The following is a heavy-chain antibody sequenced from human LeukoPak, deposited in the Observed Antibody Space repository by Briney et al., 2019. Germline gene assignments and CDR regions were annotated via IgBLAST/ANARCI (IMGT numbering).Heavy chain of an antibody. J-gene: IGHJ4*02. Sequence: RASVKVSCKASGYTFTGYYMHWVRQAPGQGLEWMGWINPNSGGTNYAQKFQGRVTITADKSTSTAYMELSSLRSEDTAVYYCARGIVGAKNGFDYWGQGTLVTVSS. CDR2: INPNSGGT. CDR1: GYTFTGYY. V-gene: IGHV1-2*02. D-gene: IGHD1-26*01. CDR3: ARGIVGAKNGFDY.